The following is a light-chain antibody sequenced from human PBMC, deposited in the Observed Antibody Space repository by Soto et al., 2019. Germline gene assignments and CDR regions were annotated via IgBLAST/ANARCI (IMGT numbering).Light chain of an antibody. CDR3: AAWDGSLNGYV. CDR1: SSNIGTNA. CDR2: NNN. J-gene: IGLJ1*01. Sequence: QSVLTQPPSASGTPGQRVTISCSGGSSNIGTNAVNWYQQLPGTAPKLLIYNNNRRPSGVPDRFSGSKSGTSASLAISGLQSEDEADYYCAAWDGSLNGYVFGTGTKVTVL. V-gene: IGLV1-44*01.